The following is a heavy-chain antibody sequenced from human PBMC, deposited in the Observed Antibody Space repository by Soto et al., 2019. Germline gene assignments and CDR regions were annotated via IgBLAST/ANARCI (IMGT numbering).Heavy chain of an antibody. CDR1: GGSISSSSYY. D-gene: IGHD3-9*01. Sequence: QLQLQESGPGLVKPSETLSLTCTVSGGSISSSSYYWGWIRQPPGKGLEWIGSIYYSGSTYYNPSLKSRVTISVDTSKNQFSLKLSSVTAADTAVYYCASSSPRPDTILTGYLSLRRGRGYYYGMDVWGQGTTVTVSS. V-gene: IGHV4-39*01. J-gene: IGHJ6*02. CDR3: ASSSPRPDTILTGYLSLRRGRGYYYGMDV. CDR2: IYYSGST.